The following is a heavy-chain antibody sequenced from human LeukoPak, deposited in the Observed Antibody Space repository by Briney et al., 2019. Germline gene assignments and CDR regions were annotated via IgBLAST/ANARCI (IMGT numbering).Heavy chain of an antibody. CDR1: GYSISSDYY. V-gene: IGHV4-38-2*02. D-gene: IGHD3-10*01. J-gene: IGHJ5*02. Sequence: SETLSLTCTVSGYSISSDYYWGWIRQPPGKGLEWIGSFYHSKSTYYNPSLKSRVTISVDTSKNQVSRKITSVTAADTAVYYCARDSGTTGEVKFDPWGPGTLVIVSS. CDR3: ARDSGTTGEVKFDP. CDR2: FYHSKST.